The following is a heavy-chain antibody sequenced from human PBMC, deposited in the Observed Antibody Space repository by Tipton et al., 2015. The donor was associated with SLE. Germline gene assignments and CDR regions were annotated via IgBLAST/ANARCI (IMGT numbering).Heavy chain of an antibody. CDR2: ISHSGNS. CDR3: AREARYSGSYYKWFDT. V-gene: IGHV4-38-2*02. D-gene: IGHD1-26*01. J-gene: IGHJ5*02. CDR1: DYSISSGHY. Sequence: TLSLTCAVSDYSISSGHYWGWIRQPPGKGLEWIGSISHSGNSYYNPSLKSRVTMSVDTSKNQFSLKLSSVTAADTAVYYCAREARYSGSYYKWFDTWGQGILVTVSP.